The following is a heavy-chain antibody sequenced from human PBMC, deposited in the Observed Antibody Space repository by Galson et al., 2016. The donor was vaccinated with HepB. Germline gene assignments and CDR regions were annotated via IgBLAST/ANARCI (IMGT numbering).Heavy chain of an antibody. D-gene: IGHD3-10*01. Sequence: SLRLSCAGSGFIFNSHAMSWVRQAPGKGLELVSAISDIGANTYPADFVKGRFTISRDNSKNTMYLQMNSLRVEDTAVYYCAARYGEFLMVFDYWGQGTLVTVSS. V-gene: IGHV3-23*01. CDR2: ISDIGANT. CDR1: GFIFNSHA. J-gene: IGHJ4*02. CDR3: AARYGEFLMVFDY.